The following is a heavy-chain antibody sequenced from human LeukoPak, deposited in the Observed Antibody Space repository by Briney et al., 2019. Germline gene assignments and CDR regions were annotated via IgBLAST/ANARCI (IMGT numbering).Heavy chain of an antibody. CDR1: GYSFTRNW. V-gene: IGHV5-51*01. Sequence: GESLKISCQGSGYSFTRNWIAWLRQMPGKGLEWRGVIYPGDSDTKYSPSFKGQVTISADKSINTAYLQWSSLKASDTAMYYCAGSPGGFTYGRNWFDPWGQGTLLTVSS. D-gene: IGHD5-18*01. J-gene: IGHJ5*02. CDR3: AGSPGGFTYGRNWFDP. CDR2: IYPGDSDT.